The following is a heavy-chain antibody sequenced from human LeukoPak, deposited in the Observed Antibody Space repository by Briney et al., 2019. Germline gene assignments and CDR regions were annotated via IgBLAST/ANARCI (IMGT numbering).Heavy chain of an antibody. CDR2: INHSGST. CDR3: ARGYYGSGSHCCHMDV. V-gene: IGHV4-34*01. Sequence: SETLSLTCAVYVGSFSGYYWSWIRQPPGEGLEWIGEINHSGSTNYNSSLKSRVTISVDTSKNQFSLKLSSVTAADTAVYYCARGYYGSGSHCCHMDVWGKGTTITVS. CDR1: VGSFSGYY. J-gene: IGHJ6*03. D-gene: IGHD3-10*01.